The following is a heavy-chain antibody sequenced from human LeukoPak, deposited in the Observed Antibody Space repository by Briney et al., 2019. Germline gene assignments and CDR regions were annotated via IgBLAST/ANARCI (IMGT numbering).Heavy chain of an antibody. CDR3: AKSSYYDTSGSYREYYFDY. D-gene: IGHD3-22*01. J-gene: IGHJ4*02. CDR1: RFAFSNYG. Sequence: GGSLRLSCAVSRFAFSNYGTSWVRQAPGKGLEWVSAISGSGGSTYYADSVKGRFTISRDNSKNTLYLQMNSPRAEDTALYYCAKSSYYDTSGSYREYYFDYWGQGALVTVSS. CDR2: ISGSGGST. V-gene: IGHV3-23*01.